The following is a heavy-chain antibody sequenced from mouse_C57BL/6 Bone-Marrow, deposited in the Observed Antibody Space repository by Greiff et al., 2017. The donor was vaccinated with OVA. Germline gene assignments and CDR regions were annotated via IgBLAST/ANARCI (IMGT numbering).Heavy chain of an antibody. V-gene: IGHV1-55*01. J-gene: IGHJ1*03. CDR1: GYTITSYW. D-gene: IGHD1-1*01. Sequence: VQLQQPGAELVKPGASVKMSCKASGYTITSYWITWVKQRPGQGLEWIGDIYPGSGSTNYNEKFKSKATLTVDTSSSTAYMQLSSLTSEDSAVYYCARGYYGSWYFDVWGTGTTVTVSS. CDR3: ARGYYGSWYFDV. CDR2: IYPGSGST.